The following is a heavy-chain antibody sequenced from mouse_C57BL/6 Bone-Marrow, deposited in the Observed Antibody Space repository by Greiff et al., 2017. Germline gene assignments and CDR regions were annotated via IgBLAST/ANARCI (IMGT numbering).Heavy chain of an antibody. CDR3: ARHSIYYFDY. CDR2: IHPNSGST. J-gene: IGHJ2*01. V-gene: IGHV1-64*01. CDR1: GYTFTSYW. D-gene: IGHD2-10*02. Sequence: QVQLQQPGAELVKPGASVTLSCKASGYTFTSYWMHWVKQRPGQGREWIGMIHPNSGSTNYNEKFKSKATLTVDKSSSTAYMQLSSLTSEDSAVYYCARHSIYYFDYWGQGTTLTVSS.